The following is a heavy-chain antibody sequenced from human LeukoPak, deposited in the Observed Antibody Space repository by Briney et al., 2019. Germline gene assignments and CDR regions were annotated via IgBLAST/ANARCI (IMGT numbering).Heavy chain of an antibody. D-gene: IGHD3-9*01. J-gene: IGHJ4*02. CDR2: ISWNSGSI. CDR1: GFTFDDYA. V-gene: IGHV3-9*01. CDR3: AKRMHYDILTGYFDY. Sequence: GGSLRLFCAASGFTFDDYAMHWVRQAPGKGLEWVSGISWNSGSIGYADSVKGRFTISRDNAKNSLYLQMNSLRAEDTALYYCAKRMHYDILTGYFDYWGQGTLVTVSS.